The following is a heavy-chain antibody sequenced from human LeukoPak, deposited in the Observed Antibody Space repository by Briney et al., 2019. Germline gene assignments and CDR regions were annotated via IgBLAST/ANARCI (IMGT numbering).Heavy chain of an antibody. Sequence: ASVKVSCKASGGTFSSYAISWVRQAPGQGLEWMGGIIPIFGTANYAQKFQGRVTITTDESTSTAYMELSSLRSEDTAVYYCASTRISAAIGVVWDFDYWGQGTLVTVSS. CDR1: GGTFSSYA. CDR3: ASTRISAAIGVVWDFDY. CDR2: IIPIFGTA. J-gene: IGHJ4*02. V-gene: IGHV1-69*05. D-gene: IGHD2-15*01.